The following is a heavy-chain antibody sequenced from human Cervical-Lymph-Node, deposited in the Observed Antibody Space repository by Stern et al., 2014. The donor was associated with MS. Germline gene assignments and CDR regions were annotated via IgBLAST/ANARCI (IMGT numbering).Heavy chain of an antibody. CDR2: ISYRGSA. J-gene: IGHJ3*02. D-gene: IGHD3-22*01. V-gene: IGHV4-59*12. CDR3: ARDHYYDRVGSFDI. CDR1: GGSISSYY. Sequence: QLQLQESGPGLVQASETLSLTCTVSGGSISSYYWSWIRQPPGKGLEWIGYISYRGSATYSPSLKSRVTISLDTSKTQFSLKLSSVTAADTAVYYCARDHYYDRVGSFDIWGQGTMVTVSS.